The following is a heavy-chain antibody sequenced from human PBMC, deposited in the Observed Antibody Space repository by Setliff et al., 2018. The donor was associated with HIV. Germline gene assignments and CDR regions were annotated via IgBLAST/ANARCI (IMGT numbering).Heavy chain of an antibody. CDR1: GGTFCGYA. CDR3: ARGARDMIVVIGGDAFDI. V-gene: IGHV1-69*10. D-gene: IGHD3-22*01. CDR2: IIPIVGIA. J-gene: IGHJ3*02. Sequence: ASVKVSCKASGGTFCGYAISWVRQAPGQGLQWMGGIIPIVGIANYVQKFQGRVTITADKSTSTVYMEFSSLRSEDTAVYYCARGARDMIVVIGGDAFDIWGQGTMVT.